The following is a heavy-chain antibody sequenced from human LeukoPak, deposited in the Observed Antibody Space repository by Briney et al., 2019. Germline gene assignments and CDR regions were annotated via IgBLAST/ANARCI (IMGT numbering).Heavy chain of an antibody. D-gene: IGHD3-10*01. V-gene: IGHV1-69*06. CDR3: ARGDGSGSYYCVY. J-gene: IGHJ4*02. CDR1: GGTFSSYA. Sequence: SVKVSCKASGGTFSSYAISWVRQAPGQGLEWMGGIIPIFGTANYAQEFQGRVTITADKSTSTAYMELSSLRSEDTAVYYCARGDGSGSYYCVYWGQGTLVTVSS. CDR2: IIPIFGTA.